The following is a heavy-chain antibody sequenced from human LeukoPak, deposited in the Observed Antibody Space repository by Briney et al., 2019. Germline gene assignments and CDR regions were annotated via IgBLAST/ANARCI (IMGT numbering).Heavy chain of an antibody. V-gene: IGHV4-61*01. CDR1: GGSVSSGSYS. CDR3: ARATSYFDY. Sequence: SETLSLTCTVSGGSVSSGSYSWSWIRQPPGKGLEWIGYIFYSGSTNYNPSLKSRVTISVDTSKNQFSLKLSSVTAADTAVYYCARATSYFDYWGQGTLVTVSS. CDR2: IFYSGST. J-gene: IGHJ4*02.